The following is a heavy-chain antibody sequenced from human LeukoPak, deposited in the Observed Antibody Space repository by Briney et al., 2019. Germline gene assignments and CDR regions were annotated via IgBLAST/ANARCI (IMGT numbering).Heavy chain of an antibody. D-gene: IGHD1-26*01. CDR1: GFTFSSYW. CDR2: IDTDGSKT. V-gene: IGHV3-74*01. CDR3: ARVGGSGSFDY. Sequence: GGSLRLSCAASGFTFSSYWMHWVRQAPGKGLVWVSHIDTDGSKTRYADSVKGRFTISRDNAKNTLYLQMNSLRAEDTAVYYCARVGGSGSFDYWGQGTLVTVSS. J-gene: IGHJ4*02.